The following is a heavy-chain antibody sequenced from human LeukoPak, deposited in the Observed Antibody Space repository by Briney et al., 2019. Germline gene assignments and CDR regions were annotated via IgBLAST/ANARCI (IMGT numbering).Heavy chain of an antibody. CDR1: GFTFSSYG. Sequence: GGSLRLSCAASGFTFSSYGMHRVRQAPGKGLEWVAFIRYDGSNKYYADSVKGRFTISRDNSKNTLYLQMNSLRAEDTAVYYCAKERIQLWSYDYWGQGTLVTVSS. V-gene: IGHV3-30*02. D-gene: IGHD5-18*01. J-gene: IGHJ4*02. CDR2: IRYDGSNK. CDR3: AKERIQLWSYDY.